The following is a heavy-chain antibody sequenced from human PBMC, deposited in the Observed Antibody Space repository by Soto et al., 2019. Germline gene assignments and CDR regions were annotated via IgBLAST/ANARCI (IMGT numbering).Heavy chain of an antibody. J-gene: IGHJ2*01. CDR2: IWYDGSHE. Sequence: PGGSLRLSCAASGFIFSNYGMHWVRQAPGKGLEWVAVIWYDGSHESYADSVKGRFTISRDNSKNTLFLQMNSLRAEDTAVYYCARDRYSYDSRAYQGVDWYFDIWGRGTLVTVSS. CDR3: ARDRYSYDSRAYQGVDWYFDI. V-gene: IGHV3-33*01. CDR1: GFIFSNYG. D-gene: IGHD3-22*01.